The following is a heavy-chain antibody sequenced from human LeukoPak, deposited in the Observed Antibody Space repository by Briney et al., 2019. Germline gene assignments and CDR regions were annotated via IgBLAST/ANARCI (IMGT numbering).Heavy chain of an antibody. CDR2: IKQDGSEK. CDR3: ARERALGTYFDY. V-gene: IGHV3-7*01. CDR1: GFTFSSYW. J-gene: IGHJ4*02. Sequence: GGSLRLSCTASGFTFSSYWMSWVRQAPGKGLEWVANIKQDGSEKYNVDSVKGRFTFSSDNAKNSLYLQMNSLRAEDTAVYYCARERALGTYFDYWGQGTLVTVSS.